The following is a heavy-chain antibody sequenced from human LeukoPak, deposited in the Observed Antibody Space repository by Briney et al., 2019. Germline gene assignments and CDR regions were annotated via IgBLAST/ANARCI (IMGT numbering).Heavy chain of an antibody. CDR3: ARVSYYGSGSYSPFDY. J-gene: IGHJ4*02. D-gene: IGHD3-10*01. Sequence: SETLSLTCTVSGGSISSGGYYWGRIRQHPGKGLEWIGYIYYSGSTYYNPSLKSRVTISVDTSKNQFSLKLSSVTAADTAVYYCARVSYYGSGSYSPFDYWGQGTLVTVSS. V-gene: IGHV4-31*03. CDR2: IYYSGST. CDR1: GGSISSGGYY.